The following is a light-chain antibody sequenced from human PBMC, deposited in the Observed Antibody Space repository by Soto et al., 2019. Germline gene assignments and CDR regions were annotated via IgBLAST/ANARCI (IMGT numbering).Light chain of an antibody. CDR2: NNN. CDR1: SSNIGSSS. Sequence: QSALTQPPSASGSPGQRVTISCSGSSSNIGSSSVNWYQQLPGTAPKLLIYNNNQWPSGVPDRFSGSKSGTSASLAISGLQSEDEADYYCAAWDVTLNGLYVFGTGTKVTVL. V-gene: IGLV1-44*01. CDR3: AAWDVTLNGLYV. J-gene: IGLJ1*01.